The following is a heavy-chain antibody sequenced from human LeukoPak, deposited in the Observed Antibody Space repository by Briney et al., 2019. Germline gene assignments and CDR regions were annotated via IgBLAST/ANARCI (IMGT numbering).Heavy chain of an antibody. CDR1: GGPFSGYY. CDR3: ARGRASYDFWSGYLFDY. J-gene: IGHJ4*02. Sequence: PSETLSLTCAVYGGPFSGYYWSWIRQSPGKGLEWIGEINHSGSTNYNPSLKSRVTISVDTPKNQFSLKLSSMTAADTAVYYCARGRASYDFWSGYLFDYWGQGTLVTVSS. D-gene: IGHD3-3*01. V-gene: IGHV4-34*01. CDR2: INHSGST.